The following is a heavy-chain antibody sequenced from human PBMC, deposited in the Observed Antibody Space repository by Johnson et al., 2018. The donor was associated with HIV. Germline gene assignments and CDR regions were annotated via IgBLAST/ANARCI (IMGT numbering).Heavy chain of an antibody. CDR3: AKDIGGATDAFDI. V-gene: IGHV3-30*02. Sequence: QVQLVESGGGLVQPGGSLRLSCAASGFIFSSYGMHWVRQAPGKGLEWVAFIRYDGSNKYYADSVKGRFTISRDNSKNTLYLQMNSLRAEDTAVYYCAKDIGGATDAFDIWGQGTMVTVSS. D-gene: IGHD1-26*01. CDR1: GFIFSSYG. CDR2: IRYDGSNK. J-gene: IGHJ3*02.